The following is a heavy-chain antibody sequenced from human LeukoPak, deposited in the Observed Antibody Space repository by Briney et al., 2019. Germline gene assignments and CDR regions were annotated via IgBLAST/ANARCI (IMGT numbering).Heavy chain of an antibody. D-gene: IGHD7-27*01. CDR1: GFTVSSKY. J-gene: IGHJ4*02. CDR3: ATLTGDGGIDY. Sequence: TGGSLRLSCAASGFTVSSKYMSWVRQAPAKGLEWVSVIYSGGSTYYADSVKGRFTISRDNSKNTLNLQMNSLRAEDTAFYYCATLTGDGGIDYWGQGTLVTVSS. V-gene: IGHV3-53*01. CDR2: IYSGGST.